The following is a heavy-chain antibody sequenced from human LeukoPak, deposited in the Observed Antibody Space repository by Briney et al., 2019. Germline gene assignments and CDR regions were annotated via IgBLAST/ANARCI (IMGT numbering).Heavy chain of an antibody. Sequence: ASVKVSCKASGYTFTSYDINWVRQATGQGLEWMGWMNPKNGRTGYAPKFQGRVTFTRDTSIYTAYMELSGLRSDDTAVYYCAREVSTLFDYWGQGTLVTVSS. CDR3: AREVSTLFDY. CDR1: GYTFTSYD. V-gene: IGHV1-8*03. J-gene: IGHJ4*02. D-gene: IGHD5/OR15-5a*01. CDR2: MNPKNGRT.